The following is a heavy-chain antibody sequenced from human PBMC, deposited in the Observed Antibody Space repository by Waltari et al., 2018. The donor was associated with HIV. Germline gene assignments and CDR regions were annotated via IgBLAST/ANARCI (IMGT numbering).Heavy chain of an antibody. CDR3: ARQPAPDSTWFQIYFDY. V-gene: IGHV4-38-2*01. D-gene: IGHD6-13*01. J-gene: IGHJ4*02. CDR1: DFSISIGHY. Sequence: QVQLQESGPGLVKPSDTLSLTCAVSDFSISIGHYWGWIRQSPGKGLEWIGSVFHSGSTFYKPSFKSRVSISVDTSKNQFSLKLTSVTAADTAVYYCARQPAPDSTWFQIYFDYWGQGTVVTVSS. CDR2: VFHSGST.